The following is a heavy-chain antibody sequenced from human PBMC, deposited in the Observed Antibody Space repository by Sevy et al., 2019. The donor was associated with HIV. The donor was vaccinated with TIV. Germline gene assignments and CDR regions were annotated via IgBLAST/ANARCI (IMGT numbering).Heavy chain of an antibody. Sequence: SETLSLTCAVSGGSISSSNWWSWVRQPPGKGLEWIGEIYHSGSTNYNPSLKSRVTISVDKSKNQFSLKLISVTAADTAVYYCERGSLGAYDFWSGYSNYYFDYWGQGTLVTVSS. V-gene: IGHV4-4*02. CDR2: IYHSGST. CDR3: ERGSLGAYDFWSGYSNYYFDY. CDR1: GGSISSSNW. D-gene: IGHD3-3*01. J-gene: IGHJ4*02.